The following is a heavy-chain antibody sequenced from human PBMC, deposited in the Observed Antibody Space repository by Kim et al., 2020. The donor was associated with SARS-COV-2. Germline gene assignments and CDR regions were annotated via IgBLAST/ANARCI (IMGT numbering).Heavy chain of an antibody. V-gene: IGHV3-53*01. Sequence: GGSLRLSCAASGLSVSDNKMNWVRQAPGKGLEWVSIIFAGGATYYADSVQGRFSISRDISQNTVFLQMNSLTVEDTAVYFCARGFEATTVTWGVEVFDVWGQGTLVTGSS. CDR3: ARGFEATTVTWGVEVFDV. CDR1: GLSVSDNK. D-gene: IGHD4-17*01. CDR2: IFAGGAT. J-gene: IGHJ3*01.